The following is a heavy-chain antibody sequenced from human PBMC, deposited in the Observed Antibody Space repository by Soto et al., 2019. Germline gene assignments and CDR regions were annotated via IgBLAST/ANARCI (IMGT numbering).Heavy chain of an antibody. J-gene: IGHJ6*03. D-gene: IGHD4-17*01. V-gene: IGHV3-64D*08. CDR2: ISRDGRNT. CDR3: AKGGDYGDYGIYMDV. CDR1: GFTFSSYP. Sequence: EVQLVESGGKWVQPGGSLRLSCSASGFTFSSYPLHWVRQAPGKGLEYVSTISRDGRNTYFADSVKGRFTISRDNSENSLNLHMSSLRVEDTAVYYCAKGGDYGDYGIYMDVWGKGTTVTVSS.